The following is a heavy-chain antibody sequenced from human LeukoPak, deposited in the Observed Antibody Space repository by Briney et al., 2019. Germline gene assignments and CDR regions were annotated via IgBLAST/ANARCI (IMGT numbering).Heavy chain of an antibody. Sequence: GGSLRLSCAASGFTFSSYGMHWVRQAPGKGLEWVAVISYDGSNKYYADSVKGRFTISRDNSKDTLYLQMNSLRAEDTAVYYCAKATGDGRGGWGQGTLVTVSS. V-gene: IGHV3-30*18. J-gene: IGHJ4*02. CDR1: GFTFSSYG. CDR2: ISYDGSNK. D-gene: IGHD7-27*01. CDR3: AKATGDGRGG.